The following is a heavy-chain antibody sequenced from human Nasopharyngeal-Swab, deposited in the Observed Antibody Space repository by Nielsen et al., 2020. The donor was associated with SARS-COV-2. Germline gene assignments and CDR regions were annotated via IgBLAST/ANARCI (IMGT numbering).Heavy chain of an antibody. CDR2: ISSSGTKE. CDR3: ARQYSFGYYFDY. Sequence: WIRQPQGKGLEWISFISSSGTKEQYRGSVRGRFTISRDNAKNSAYLHMNSLRAEDTAIYYCARQYSFGYYFDYWGQGTLVTVSS. D-gene: IGHD3-3*01. V-gene: IGHV3-11*01. J-gene: IGHJ4*02.